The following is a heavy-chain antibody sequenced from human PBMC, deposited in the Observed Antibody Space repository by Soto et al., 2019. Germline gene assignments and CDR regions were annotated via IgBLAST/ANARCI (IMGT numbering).Heavy chain of an antibody. CDR3: ARQYSSGWYYNDY. J-gene: IGHJ4*02. V-gene: IGHV4-31*03. Sequence: TSETLSLTCTVSGGSISSGGYYWSWIRQHPGKGLEWIGYIYYSGSTYYNPSLKSRVTISVDTSKNQFSLKLSSVTAADTAVYYCARQYSSGWYYNDYWGQGTLVTVSS. CDR2: IYYSGST. D-gene: IGHD6-19*01. CDR1: GGSISSGGYY.